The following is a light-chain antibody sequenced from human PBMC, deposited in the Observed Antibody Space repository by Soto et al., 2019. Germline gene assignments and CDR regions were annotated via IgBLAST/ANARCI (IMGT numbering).Light chain of an antibody. V-gene: IGLV1-44*01. Sequence: QSVLTQPPSASGTPGQRVTISCSGSSSNIGTNTVNWYQQLPGAAPKLLIYSDNQRPSGVPGRFSGSKSGTSASLAISGLQSEDEADYYCQSYDSSRGVFGGGTKLTVL. CDR3: QSYDSSRGV. J-gene: IGLJ3*02. CDR2: SDN. CDR1: SSNIGTNT.